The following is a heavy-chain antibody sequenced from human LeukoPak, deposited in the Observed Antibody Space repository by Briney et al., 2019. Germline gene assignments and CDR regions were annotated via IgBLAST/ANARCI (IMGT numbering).Heavy chain of an antibody. CDR2: IYWDDDK. D-gene: IGHD3-22*01. CDR3: ARDRAQTYYDSSGGFDP. V-gene: IGHV2-5*02. CDR1: GFSLSTSGVG. J-gene: IGHJ5*02. Sequence: ESGPTLVKPTQTLTLTCTFSGFSLSTSGVGVGWIRQPPGKALEWLALIYWDDDKRYSPSLKSRLTITKDTAKNQVVLTMTNMDPGDTATYYCARDRAQTYYDSSGGFDPWGQGTLVTVSS.